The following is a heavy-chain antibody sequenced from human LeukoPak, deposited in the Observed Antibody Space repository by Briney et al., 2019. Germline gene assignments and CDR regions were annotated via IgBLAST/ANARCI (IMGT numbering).Heavy chain of an antibody. CDR1: GGPFSGYY. D-gene: IGHD2-15*01. J-gene: IGHJ6*03. V-gene: IGHV4-34*01. CDR2: INHSGST. Sequence: KPSETLSLTCAVYGGPFSGYYWSWIRQPPGKGLEWIGEINHSGSTNYNPSLKSRVTISVDTSKNQFSLKLSSVTAADTAVYYCASSSRVVVVAATRYYYYYMDVWGKGTTVTVSS. CDR3: ASSSRVVVVAATRYYYYYMDV.